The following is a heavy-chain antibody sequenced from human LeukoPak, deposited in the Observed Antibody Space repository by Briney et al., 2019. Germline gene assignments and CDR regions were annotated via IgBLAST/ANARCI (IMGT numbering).Heavy chain of an antibody. D-gene: IGHD3-10*01. CDR3: AREGTMVRGVIITPLDY. J-gene: IGHJ4*02. Sequence: ASVKVSCKASGYTFTSYGISWVRQAPGQGLEWMGWISAYNGNTNYAQKLQGRVTMTTDTSTSTAYMELRSLRSDDTAVYYCAREGTMVRGVIITPLDYWGQGTLVTVSS. CDR2: ISAYNGNT. CDR1: GYTFTSYG. V-gene: IGHV1-18*01.